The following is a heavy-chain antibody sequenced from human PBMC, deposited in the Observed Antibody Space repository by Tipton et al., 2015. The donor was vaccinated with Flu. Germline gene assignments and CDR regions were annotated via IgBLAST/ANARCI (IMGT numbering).Heavy chain of an antibody. D-gene: IGHD1-26*01. CDR3: ARGNPVSYSGSYGRLFDY. CDR1: GGSFSGYY. J-gene: IGHJ4*02. CDR2: INHSGST. Sequence: LTCAVYGGSFSGYYWSWIRQPPGKGLEWIGEINHSGSTNYNPSLKSRVTISVDTSKNQFSLKLSSVTAADTAVYYCARGNPVSYSGSYGRLFDYWGQGTLVTVSS. V-gene: IGHV4-34*01.